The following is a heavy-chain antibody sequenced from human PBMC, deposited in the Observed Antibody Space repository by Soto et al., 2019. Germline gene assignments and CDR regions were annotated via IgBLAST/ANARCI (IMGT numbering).Heavy chain of an antibody. CDR1: GFTFSNYG. Sequence: QVQLVESGGGVVQPGGSLRLSCAASGFTFSNYGIHWVCQAPGTGLEWITVISYDGSNKYYADSVRGRFTISRDNSKNTLYLQMDSLRAEDTAVYYCAKQVVPHTNAFDTWGQGTMVTVSS. CDR2: ISYDGSNK. D-gene: IGHD2-2*01. CDR3: AKQVVPHTNAFDT. V-gene: IGHV3-30*18. J-gene: IGHJ3*02.